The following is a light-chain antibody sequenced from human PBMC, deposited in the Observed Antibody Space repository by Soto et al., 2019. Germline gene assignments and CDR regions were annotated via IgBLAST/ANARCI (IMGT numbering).Light chain of an antibody. J-gene: IGLJ1*01. CDR1: SSDVGGYNY. CDR2: DVS. V-gene: IGLV2-11*01. Sequence: QFALTQPRSGTGSPGQSGTITCTGTSSDVGGYNYVSWYQQHPGKAPKLMIYDVSKRPSGVPDRFSGSKSGNTASLTISGLQAEDEADYYCCSYAGSYTSYVFGTGTKVTVL. CDR3: CSYAGSYTSYV.